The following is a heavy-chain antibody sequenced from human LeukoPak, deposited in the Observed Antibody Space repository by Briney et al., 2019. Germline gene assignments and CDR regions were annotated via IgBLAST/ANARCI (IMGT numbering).Heavy chain of an antibody. V-gene: IGHV3-33*01. CDR2: IWYDGSNK. D-gene: IGHD2-8*02. CDR1: GFTFSSYG. CDR3: ARGRWDTGGLHGMDV. J-gene: IGHJ6*02. Sequence: PGGSLRLSCAASGFTFSSYGMHWVRQAPGKGLEWVADIWYDGSNKYYADSVKGRFTISRDNSKNTLYLQGNNLRAEDTAVYCCARGRWDTGGLHGMDVWGQGTTVTVSS.